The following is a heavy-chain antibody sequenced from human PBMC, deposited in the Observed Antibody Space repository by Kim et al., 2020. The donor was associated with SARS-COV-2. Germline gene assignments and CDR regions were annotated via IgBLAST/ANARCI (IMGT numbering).Heavy chain of an antibody. D-gene: IGHD6-13*01. J-gene: IGHJ5*02. V-gene: IGHV3-11*05. CDR1: GFTFSDYY. CDR3: ARVSSGSSSWYWFDP. Sequence: GGSLRLSCAASGFTFSDYYMTWIRQAPEKGLEWLSYISSSGTYIKYADSVKGRFSISRDNAKNSLYLQMNSLRAEDTAVYYCARVSSGSSSWYWFDPWGHGPLVTVSS. CDR2: ISSSGTYI.